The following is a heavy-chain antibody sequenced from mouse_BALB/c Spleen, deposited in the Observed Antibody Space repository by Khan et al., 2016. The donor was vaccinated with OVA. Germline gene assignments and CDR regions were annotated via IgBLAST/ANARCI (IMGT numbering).Heavy chain of an antibody. Sequence: EVELVESGGGLVQPGGSLKLSCAASGFTFSSYTMSWVRQTPEKRLEWVAYISNGGGSTYYPDTVKGRFTISRDNAKNTLYLQMSSLKSEDTAMYYCARLLTVVDYYAMDYWGQGTSVTVSS. CDR1: GFTFSSYT. V-gene: IGHV5-12-2*01. D-gene: IGHD1-1*01. CDR3: ARLLTVVDYYAMDY. CDR2: ISNGGGST. J-gene: IGHJ4*01.